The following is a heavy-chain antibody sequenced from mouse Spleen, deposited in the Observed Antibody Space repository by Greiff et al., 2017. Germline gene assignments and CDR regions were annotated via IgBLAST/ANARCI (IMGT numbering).Heavy chain of an antibody. Sequence: QVQLQQSGPELVKPGASVKISCKASGYAFSSSWMNWVKQRPGKGLEWIGRIYPGDGDTNYNGKFKGKATLTADKSSSTAYMQLSSLTSEDSAVYLWARLSTLWYFDVWGAGTTVTVSS. V-gene: IGHV1-82*01. CDR2: IYPGDGDT. J-gene: IGHJ1*01. CDR3: ARLSTLWYFDV. CDR1: GYAFSSSW.